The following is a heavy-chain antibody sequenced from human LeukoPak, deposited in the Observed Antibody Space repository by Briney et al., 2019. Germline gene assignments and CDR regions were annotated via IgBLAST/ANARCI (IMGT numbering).Heavy chain of an antibody. CDR2: INHSGST. V-gene: IGHV4-39*07. J-gene: IGHJ6*02. CDR1: GGSISSGVYY. D-gene: IGHD2-15*01. CDR3: ARGLADYYYYGMDV. Sequence: PSETLSLTCTVSGGSISSGVYYWSWIRQPPGKGLEWIGEINHSGSTNYNPSLKSRVTISVDTSKNQFSLKLSSVTAADTAVYYCARGLADYYYYGMDVWGQGTTVTVSS.